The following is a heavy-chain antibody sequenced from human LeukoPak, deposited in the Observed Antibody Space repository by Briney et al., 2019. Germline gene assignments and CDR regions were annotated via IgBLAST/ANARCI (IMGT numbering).Heavy chain of an antibody. CDR3: ARVYYYDSSGNGWFDP. CDR1: GYSFSNYW. Sequence: GESLKISCTGSGYSFSNYWIAWVRQMPGKGLEWMGIIYPGDSDTRYSPSFQGQVTISADKSISTAYLQWSSLKASDTAMYYCARVYYYDSSGNGWFDPWGQGTLVTVSS. V-gene: IGHV5-51*01. CDR2: IYPGDSDT. D-gene: IGHD3-22*01. J-gene: IGHJ5*02.